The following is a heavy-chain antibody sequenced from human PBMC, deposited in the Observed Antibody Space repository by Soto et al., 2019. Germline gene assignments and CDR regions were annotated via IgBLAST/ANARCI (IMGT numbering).Heavy chain of an antibody. CDR1: GFTFSSYW. CDR2: IKQDGSEK. CDR3: ARDWYCSGGSCQPPYDY. D-gene: IGHD2-15*01. J-gene: IGHJ4*02. V-gene: IGHV3-7*01. Sequence: EVQLVESGGGLVQPGGSVRLSCAASGFTFSSYWMSWVRQAPGKGLEWVANIKQDGSEKYYVDSVKGRFTISRDNAKNSLYLQMNSLRAEDTAVYYCARDWYCSGGSCQPPYDYWGQGTLVTVSS.